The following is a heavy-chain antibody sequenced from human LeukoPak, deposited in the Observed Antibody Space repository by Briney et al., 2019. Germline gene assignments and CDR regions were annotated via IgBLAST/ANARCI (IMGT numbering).Heavy chain of an antibody. Sequence: GGSLRLSCAASGFSFSSYWMHWVRQAPGKGLVWVSRINSDGSSTSYADSVKGRFTISRDNDKNSLYLQMNSLRAEDTAVYYCASVLPYYYYMDVWGKGTTVTVSS. V-gene: IGHV3-74*01. CDR2: INSDGSST. J-gene: IGHJ6*03. D-gene: IGHD3-10*01. CDR1: GFSFSSYW. CDR3: ASVLPYYYYMDV.